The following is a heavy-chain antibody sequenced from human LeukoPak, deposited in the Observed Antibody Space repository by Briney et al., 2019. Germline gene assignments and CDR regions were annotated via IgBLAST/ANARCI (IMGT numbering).Heavy chain of an antibody. CDR2: IYTSGST. Sequence: SQTLSLTCTVSGGSISSGSYYWSWIRQPAGKGLEWIGRIYTSGSTNYNPSLKSRVTISVDTSKNQFSLKLSSVTAADTAVYYCARDGVLGYYGSGSPRYYYYYMDVRGKGTTVTVSS. J-gene: IGHJ6*03. CDR3: ARDGVLGYYGSGSPRYYYYYMDV. D-gene: IGHD3-10*01. CDR1: GGSISSGSYY. V-gene: IGHV4-61*02.